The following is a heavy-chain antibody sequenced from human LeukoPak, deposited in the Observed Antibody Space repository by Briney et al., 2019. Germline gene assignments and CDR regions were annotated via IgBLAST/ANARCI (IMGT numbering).Heavy chain of an antibody. CDR3: ARARSTVTTYFDS. Sequence: SETLSLTCAVDGGSFSGYFWSWIRQPPGKGLEWIGEINVDGSINYNPSLKSRVTISADTSKSQFSLELTSVIAADTAVFYCARARSTVTTYFDSWGQGTLVIVSS. CDR1: GGSFSGYF. CDR2: INVDGSI. J-gene: IGHJ4*02. D-gene: IGHD4-17*01. V-gene: IGHV4-34*01.